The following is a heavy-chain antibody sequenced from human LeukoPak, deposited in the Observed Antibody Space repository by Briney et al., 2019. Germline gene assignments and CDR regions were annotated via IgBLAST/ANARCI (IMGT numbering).Heavy chain of an antibody. CDR3: ARDAASDGSHYGMDV. CDR2: IWYDGSIK. J-gene: IGHJ6*02. V-gene: IGHV3-33*01. Sequence: GGSQRLSCEASGFSFSDYGMHWVRQAPGKGLEWVAVIWYDGSIKKYADSVEGRLTISRDNSNDMLYLQMNSLRVEDTAVYYCARDAASDGSHYGMDVWGQGTTVIVSS. D-gene: IGHD5-24*01. CDR1: GFSFSDYG.